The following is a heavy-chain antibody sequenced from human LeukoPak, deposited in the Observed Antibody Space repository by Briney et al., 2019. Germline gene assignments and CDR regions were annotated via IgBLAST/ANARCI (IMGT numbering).Heavy chain of an antibody. V-gene: IGHV3-30*18. CDR2: IAYDGSTK. Sequence: VRSLRLSCAASGFTFSNYGMHWVRQAPGKGLEWVAVIAYDGSTKYYTAPMKGRVTISRDNSKNTLYLQRSSLRAEEAGVYYCAKDLTPDGINAFAQWGQGTLLSVSS. J-gene: IGHJ4*02. CDR1: GFTFSNYG. CDR3: AKDLTPDGINAFAQ. D-gene: IGHD1-14*01.